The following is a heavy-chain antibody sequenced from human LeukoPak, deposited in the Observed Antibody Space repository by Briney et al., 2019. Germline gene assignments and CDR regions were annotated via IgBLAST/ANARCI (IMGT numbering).Heavy chain of an antibody. CDR3: ARTIVDGGTNY. V-gene: IGHV1-46*01. D-gene: IGHD2-15*01. J-gene: IGHJ4*02. Sequence: ASLKVSCKASGYTFTSYYIHWVRQAPGQGPEWMGKINPSGGSTNYAQKFQGRVTMTRDTSTSTVYMELSSLRSEDTAVYYCARTIVDGGTNYWGQGTLVTVSS. CDR1: GYTFTSYY. CDR2: INPSGGST.